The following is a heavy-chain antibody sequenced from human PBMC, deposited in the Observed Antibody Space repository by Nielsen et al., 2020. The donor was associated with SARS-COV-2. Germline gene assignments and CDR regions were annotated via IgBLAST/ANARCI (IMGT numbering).Heavy chain of an antibody. Sequence: GESLKISCAASGFTFSSYGMHWVRQAPGKGLEWVAVISYDGSNKYYADSVKGRFTISRDNSKNTLYLQMNSLRVEDTAVYYCARGGVVSATHMNYYFSGMDVWGQGTTVAVSS. CDR2: ISYDGSNK. J-gene: IGHJ6*02. D-gene: IGHD1-26*01. CDR1: GFTFSSYG. V-gene: IGHV3-30*03. CDR3: ARGGVVSATHMNYYFSGMDV.